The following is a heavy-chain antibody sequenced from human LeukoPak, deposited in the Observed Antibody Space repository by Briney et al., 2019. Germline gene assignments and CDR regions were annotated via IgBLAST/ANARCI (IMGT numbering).Heavy chain of an antibody. Sequence: GGSLRLSCAASGFTLRNYAMGWVRQAPGKGLEWVSAISGGGGTTYYADSVKGRFTISRDNSKNTLFLQMNSVRAEDTAVYYCARDVDTAMGVDYWGQGTLVTVSS. CDR1: GFTLRNYA. V-gene: IGHV3-23*01. J-gene: IGHJ4*02. D-gene: IGHD5-18*01. CDR3: ARDVDTAMGVDY. CDR2: ISGGGGTT.